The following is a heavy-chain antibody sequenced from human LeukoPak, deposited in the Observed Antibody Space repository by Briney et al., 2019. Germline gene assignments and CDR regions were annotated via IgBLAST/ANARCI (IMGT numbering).Heavy chain of an antibody. CDR1: GVSISSGDYY. D-gene: IGHD3-22*01. V-gene: IGHV4-30-4*01. Sequence: PSQTLSLTCTVSGVSISSGDYYWSWIRQPPGKGLEWIGYIYYSGSTYYNPSLKSRVTISVDTSKNQFSLKLSSVTAADTAVYYCAREHYYDSSGYYSTGGDWFDPWGQGTLVTVSS. CDR3: AREHYYDSSGYYSTGGDWFDP. J-gene: IGHJ5*02. CDR2: IYYSGST.